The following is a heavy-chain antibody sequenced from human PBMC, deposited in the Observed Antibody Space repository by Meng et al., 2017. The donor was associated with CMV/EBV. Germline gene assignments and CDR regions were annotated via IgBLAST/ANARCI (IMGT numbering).Heavy chain of an antibody. V-gene: IGHV3-21*01. CDR2: ISSSSYI. CDR3: AREAPLSFWSGLN. D-gene: IGHD3-3*01. CDR1: GFTFSSYS. J-gene: IGHJ4*02. Sequence: GESLKISCAASGFTFSSYSTNWVRQAPGKGLEWVSSISSSSYIYYADSVKGRFTISRDNAKNSLYLQMNSLRAEDTAVYYCAREAPLSFWSGLNWGQGTLVTVSS.